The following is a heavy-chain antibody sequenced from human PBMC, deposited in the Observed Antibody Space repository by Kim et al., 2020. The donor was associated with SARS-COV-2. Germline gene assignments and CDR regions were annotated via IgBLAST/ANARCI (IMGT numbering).Heavy chain of an antibody. V-gene: IGHV3-9*01. J-gene: IGHJ5*02. CDR2: ISWNSGST. CDR3: AKCSGGLYNWFDP. CDR1: GFTFDDYA. Sequence: GGSLRLSCAASGFTFDDYAMHWVRQAPGKGLEWVSGISWNSGSTGYADSVKGRFTISRDNAKNSLYLQMNSLRAEDTALYYCAKCSGGLYNWFDPWGQGTLVTVSS. D-gene: IGHD2-15*01.